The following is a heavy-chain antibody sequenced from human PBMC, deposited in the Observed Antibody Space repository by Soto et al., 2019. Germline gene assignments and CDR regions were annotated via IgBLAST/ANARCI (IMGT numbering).Heavy chain of an antibody. J-gene: IGHJ4*01. CDR3: TGYPDLGPHFDY. V-gene: IGHV3-30-3*01. CDR2: ISYDGINK. D-gene: IGHD5-18*01. CDR1: GFAFSTYA. Sequence: QVQLVESGGGVVQPGRSLRLSCAASGFAFSTYAMHWVRQAPGKGLEWVAVISYDGINKYYADSVKGRFTISRDNSKNILYLQMNALRAEDTGVYYLTGYPDLGPHFDYWAHGPLLPVS.